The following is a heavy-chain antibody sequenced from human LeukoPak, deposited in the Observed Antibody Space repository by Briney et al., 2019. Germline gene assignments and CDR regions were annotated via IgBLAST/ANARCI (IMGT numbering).Heavy chain of an antibody. J-gene: IGHJ4*02. V-gene: IGHV3-66*01. CDR2: IYTGGST. Sequence: GGSLRLSCAASGFTVSSNYMSWVRQAPGKGLEWVSVIYTGGSTYYADSVKGRFTISRDNSKNTLYLQMNSLRAEDTAVYYCARDGGFYHFYDSSGYNLDYWGQGTLVTVSS. D-gene: IGHD3-22*01. CDR1: GFTVSSNY. CDR3: ARDGGFYHFYDSSGYNLDY.